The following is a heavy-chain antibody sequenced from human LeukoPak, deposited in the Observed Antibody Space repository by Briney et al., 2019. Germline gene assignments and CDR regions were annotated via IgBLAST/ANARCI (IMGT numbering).Heavy chain of an antibody. D-gene: IGHD2-15*01. CDR3: AKDWGYCSGGSCYNYYYYYMDV. Sequence: PGGSLRLSCTASGFTFGDYAMSWFRQAPGKGLEWVGFIRSKAYGGTTEYAASVKGRFTISRDDSKSIAYLQMNSLKTEDTAVYYCAKDWGYCSGGSCYNYYYYYMDVWGKGTTVTISS. CDR2: IRSKAYGGTT. V-gene: IGHV3-49*03. CDR1: GFTFGDYA. J-gene: IGHJ6*03.